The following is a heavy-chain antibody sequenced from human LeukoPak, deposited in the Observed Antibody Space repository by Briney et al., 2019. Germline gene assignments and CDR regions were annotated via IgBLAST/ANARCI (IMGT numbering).Heavy chain of an antibody. CDR1: GXTFTTYC. Sequence: GESLKISFQGSGXTFTTYCIGWVRQMPGKGLEFMGHIYPADSDTRYSPSFEGQVTISADKSISTAYLQWSRLKASDTATYFCVRQTVDSSSWSGPHFWGQGTLVTVSS. D-gene: IGHD6-13*01. V-gene: IGHV5-51*01. J-gene: IGHJ4*02. CDR2: IYPADSDT. CDR3: VRQTVDSSSWSGPHF.